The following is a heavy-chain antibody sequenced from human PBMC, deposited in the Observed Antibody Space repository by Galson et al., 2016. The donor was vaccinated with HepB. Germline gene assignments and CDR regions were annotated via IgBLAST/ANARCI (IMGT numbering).Heavy chain of an antibody. Sequence: SLRLSCAASGFSISDHYMDWVRQAPGKGLEWVGRIKNKANSYSTEYAASVKGRFTISRDDSQNSLFLQMNSLKTEDTAVYYCCRWNYRNSHIDVWGQGTTVTVSS. V-gene: IGHV3-72*01. CDR1: GFSISDHY. CDR3: CRWNYRNSHIDV. CDR2: IKNKANSYST. D-gene: IGHD4-11*01. J-gene: IGHJ6*02.